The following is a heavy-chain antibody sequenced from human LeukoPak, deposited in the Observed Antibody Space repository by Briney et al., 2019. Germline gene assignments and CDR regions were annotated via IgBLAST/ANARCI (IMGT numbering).Heavy chain of an antibody. D-gene: IGHD6-13*01. J-gene: IGHJ4*02. Sequence: SETLSLTCTVSGYSISDIYYWDWIRQPPGKGLEWIGSIHQSGNSYYNPSLQSRVTLSLDTPKNQFSLKLSSVTAADTAVYYCARGGAYSSSWYYFDYWGQGTLVTVSS. CDR2: IHQSGNS. CDR3: ARGGAYSSSWYYFDY. V-gene: IGHV4-38-2*02. CDR1: GYSISDIYY.